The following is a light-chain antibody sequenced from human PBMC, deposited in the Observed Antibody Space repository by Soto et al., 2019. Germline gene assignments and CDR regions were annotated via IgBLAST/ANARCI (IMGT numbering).Light chain of an antibody. Sequence: QSALTQPASVSGSPGQSITISCTGTSSDVGGYKFVSWYQQRPGKAPKLMIYEVNSRPSGISSRFSGSKSGNTASLTISGLQADDEADYYCSSYTSSSTRVFGGGTKVTVL. V-gene: IGLV2-14*01. CDR3: SSYTSSSTRV. CDR1: SSDVGGYKF. J-gene: IGLJ3*02. CDR2: EVN.